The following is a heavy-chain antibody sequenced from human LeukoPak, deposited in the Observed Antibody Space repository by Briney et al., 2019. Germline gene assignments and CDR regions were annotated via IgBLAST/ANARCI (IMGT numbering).Heavy chain of an antibody. CDR3: ARDGTNTDEYSGYDLTPGFDY. CDR1: GGSISSYY. CDR2: IYYSGST. Sequence: SKTLSLTCTVSGGSISSYYWSWIRQPPGKGLEWIGYIYYSGSTNYNPSLKSRVTISVDTSKNQFSLKLSSVTAADTAVYYCARDGTNTDEYSGYDLTPGFDYWGQGTLVTVSS. J-gene: IGHJ4*02. D-gene: IGHD5-12*01. V-gene: IGHV4-59*01.